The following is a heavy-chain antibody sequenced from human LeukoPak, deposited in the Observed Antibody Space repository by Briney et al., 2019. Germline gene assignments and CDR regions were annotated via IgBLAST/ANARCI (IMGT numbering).Heavy chain of an antibody. J-gene: IGHJ4*02. CDR3: ARDQGPREGFDY. V-gene: IGHV4-61*02. D-gene: IGHD1-26*01. Sequence: PSQTLSLTCTVSGGSISSGSYYWSWIRQPAGKGLEWIGRIYTSGSTNYNPSLKSRVTISVDTPKNQFSLKLSSVTAADTAVYYCARDQGPREGFDYWGQGTLVTVSS. CDR1: GGSISSGSYY. CDR2: IYTSGST.